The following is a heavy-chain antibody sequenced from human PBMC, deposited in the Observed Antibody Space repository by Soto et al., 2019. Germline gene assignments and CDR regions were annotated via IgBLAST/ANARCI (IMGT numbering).Heavy chain of an antibody. Sequence: ASVKVSCKASGYTFTSYYMHWVRQAPGQGLEWMGIINPSGGSTSYAQKFQGRVTITRDTSASTAYMELSSLRSEDTAVYYCARILWFGEDSGMDVWGQGTTVTVS. D-gene: IGHD3-10*01. CDR2: INPSGGST. J-gene: IGHJ6*02. CDR3: ARILWFGEDSGMDV. CDR1: GYTFTSYY. V-gene: IGHV1-46*01.